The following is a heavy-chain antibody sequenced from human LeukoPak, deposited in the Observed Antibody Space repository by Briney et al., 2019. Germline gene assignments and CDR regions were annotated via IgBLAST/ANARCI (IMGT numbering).Heavy chain of an antibody. V-gene: IGHV3-15*01. CDR2: IKSKTDGGTT. D-gene: IGHD3-22*01. CDR3: TTDGPPGYYDSSGYYYY. CDR1: GFTFSNAW. Sequence: PGGSLRLSCAASGFTFSNAWMSWVRQAPGKGLEWVGRIKSKTDGGTTDYAAPVKGRFTISRDDSKNTLYLQMNSLKTEDTAVYYCTTDGPPGYYDSSGYYYYWGQGTLVTVSS. J-gene: IGHJ4*02.